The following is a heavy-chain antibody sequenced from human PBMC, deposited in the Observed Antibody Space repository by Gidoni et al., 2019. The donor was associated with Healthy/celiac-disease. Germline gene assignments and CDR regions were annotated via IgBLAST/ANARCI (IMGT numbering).Heavy chain of an antibody. CDR3: ARDIHDSSGYSIGTVDY. D-gene: IGHD3-22*01. V-gene: IGHV3-33*01. CDR1: GVTFSSYG. Sequence: QVQLVESEGGVVQPGRSLRLSCAASGVTFSSYGMHWVRQAPGKGLEWVAVIWYAGSNKYYADSVKGRFTISRDNSKNTLYLQMNSLRAEDTAVYYCARDIHDSSGYSIGTVDYWGQGTLVTVSS. CDR2: IWYAGSNK. J-gene: IGHJ4*02.